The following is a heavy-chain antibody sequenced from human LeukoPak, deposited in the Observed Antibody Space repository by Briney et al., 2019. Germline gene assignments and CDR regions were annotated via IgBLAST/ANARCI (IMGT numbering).Heavy chain of an antibody. CDR1: GXTFSNTW. CDR2: IKSKTDGGTT. Sequence: GGSLTLSCAASGXTFSNTWMSWVRQAPGKGLEWVGRIKSKTDGGTTDYAAPVRGRFTISRDDSKNTLYLQVNSLKTEDTALYYCTTNVMDYWGQGTLVTVSS. D-gene: IGHD2/OR15-2a*01. J-gene: IGHJ4*02. V-gene: IGHV3-15*01. CDR3: TTNVMDY.